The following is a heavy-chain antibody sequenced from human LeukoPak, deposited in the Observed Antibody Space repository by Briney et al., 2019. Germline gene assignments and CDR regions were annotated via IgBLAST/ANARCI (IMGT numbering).Heavy chain of an antibody. V-gene: IGHV4-4*07. CDR1: GGSISSYY. CDR3: ARALGGGYPYYFDY. D-gene: IGHD2-15*01. Sequence: PSETLSLICTVPGGSISSYYWSWIRQPAGKGLEWVGRIYTSGSTKCNPSLKSQITMSVHTSKNQFSLKLSSVTAADTAVYYCARALGGGYPYYFDYWGQGTLVTVSP. CDR2: IYTSGST. J-gene: IGHJ4*02.